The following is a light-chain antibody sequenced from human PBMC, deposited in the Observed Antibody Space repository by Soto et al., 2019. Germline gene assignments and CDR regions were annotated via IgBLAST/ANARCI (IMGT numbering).Light chain of an antibody. V-gene: IGKV1-33*01. Sequence: DIQMTQSPSSLSASTGDRATITCQVGQGINNYLHWYQQKPGKAPTLLIYDASNLDTGVPSRFTGSGSGTDFTFTITSLQSDDVATYYCQQYASLPITSGQGTLLEIK. CDR2: DAS. CDR3: QQYASLPIT. CDR1: QGINNY. J-gene: IGKJ5*01.